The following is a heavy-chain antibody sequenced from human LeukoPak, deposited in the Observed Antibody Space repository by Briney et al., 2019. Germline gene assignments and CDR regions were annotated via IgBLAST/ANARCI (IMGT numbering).Heavy chain of an antibody. CDR1: SGSISTSNYY. Sequence: SETLSLTCTVSSGSISTSNYYWGWVRQPPGKALEWIGNIFYTGSTYYSPSLKSRVTTSLDTSRNQFSLRLNSVTAADTAVYYCARGVRGGGNYMDVWGKGTTVTISS. D-gene: IGHD3-10*01. J-gene: IGHJ6*03. V-gene: IGHV4-39*07. CDR2: IFYTGST. CDR3: ARGVRGGGNYMDV.